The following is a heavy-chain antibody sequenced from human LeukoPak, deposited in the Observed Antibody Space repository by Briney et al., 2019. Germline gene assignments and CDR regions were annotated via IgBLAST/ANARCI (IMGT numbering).Heavy chain of an antibody. V-gene: IGHV3-30-3*01. CDR1: GFTFSYYA. J-gene: IGHJ3*02. CDR2: ISSDGSDK. Sequence: RGSLRLSCAASGFTFSYYAMHWVRQAPGKGLEWVAFISSDGSDKYYADPMKGRFTISRDNSKNTLYLQMTSLRGEDTAMYYCAREGTARDAFDIWGQGTMVTVSS. CDR3: AREGTARDAFDI. D-gene: IGHD2-21*02.